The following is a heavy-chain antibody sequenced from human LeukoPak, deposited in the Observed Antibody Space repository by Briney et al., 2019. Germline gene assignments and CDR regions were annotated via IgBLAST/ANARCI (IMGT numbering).Heavy chain of an antibody. CDR2: INHSGST. D-gene: IGHD3-10*01. Sequence: SETLSLTCAVYGGSFSGYYWSWIRQPPGKGLEWIGEINHSGSTNYNPSLKSRVTISVDTSKNQFSLKLSSVTAADTAVYYCARNTITILRGLIVPVLDNWFDPWGQGTLVTVSS. J-gene: IGHJ5*02. V-gene: IGHV4-34*01. CDR1: GGSFSGYY. CDR3: ARNTITILRGLIVPVLDNWFDP.